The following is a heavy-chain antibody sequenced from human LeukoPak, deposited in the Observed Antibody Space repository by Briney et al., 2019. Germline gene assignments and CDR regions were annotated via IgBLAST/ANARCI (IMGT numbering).Heavy chain of an antibody. CDR3: ARDDFWSGYYGDQDYYYGMDV. Sequence: GASVKVSCKASGCTFSSYAISWVRQAPGQGLEWMGWIIPIIGTANYAQKFQGRVTITADESTSTAYMELSSLRSEDTAVYYCARDDFWSGYYGDQDYYYGMDVWGQGTTVTVSS. CDR1: GCTFSSYA. J-gene: IGHJ6*02. D-gene: IGHD3-3*01. CDR2: IIPIIGTA. V-gene: IGHV1-69*13.